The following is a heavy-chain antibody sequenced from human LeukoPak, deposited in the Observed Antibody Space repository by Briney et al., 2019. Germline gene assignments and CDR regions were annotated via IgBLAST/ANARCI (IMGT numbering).Heavy chain of an antibody. CDR1: GGSFSGYY. Sequence: PSETLSLTCAVYGGSFSGYYWSWIRQPPGKGLEWVGEINHSGSTNYNPSLKSRVTISVDTSKNQFSLKLSSVTAADTAVYYCARGICSSTSCYTPGAFDIWGQGTMVTVSS. CDR3: ARGICSSTSCYTPGAFDI. CDR2: INHSGST. D-gene: IGHD2-2*02. V-gene: IGHV4-34*01. J-gene: IGHJ3*02.